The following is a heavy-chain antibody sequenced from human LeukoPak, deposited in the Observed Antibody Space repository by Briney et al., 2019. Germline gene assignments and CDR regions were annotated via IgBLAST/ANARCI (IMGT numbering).Heavy chain of an antibody. CDR2: ISSSGSTI. CDR3: ARDIVVVTATPYY. J-gene: IGHJ4*02. D-gene: IGHD2-21*02. Sequence: KAGGPLRLSGAASGFTFSDYYMSWIRQAPGKGLEWVSYISSSGSTIYYADSVKGRFTISRDNAKNSLYLQMNSLRAEDTAVYYCARDIVVVTATPYYWGQGTLVTVSS. V-gene: IGHV3-11*04. CDR1: GFTFSDYY.